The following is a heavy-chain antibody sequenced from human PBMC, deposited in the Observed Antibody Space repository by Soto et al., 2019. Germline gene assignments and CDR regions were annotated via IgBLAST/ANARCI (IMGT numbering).Heavy chain of an antibody. D-gene: IGHD2-21*01. CDR1: GGSFSGYY. V-gene: IGHV4-34*01. Sequence: QVQLQQWGAGLLTPSETLSLTCAVYGGSFSGYYWSWIRQPPGKGLEWIGEINHSGSTNYNPSLKSRVTISVDTSKNQFSLKLSSVTAADTAVYYCARVSKGSYGGVDYWGQGTLVTVSS. CDR2: INHSGST. J-gene: IGHJ4*02. CDR3: ARVSKGSYGGVDY.